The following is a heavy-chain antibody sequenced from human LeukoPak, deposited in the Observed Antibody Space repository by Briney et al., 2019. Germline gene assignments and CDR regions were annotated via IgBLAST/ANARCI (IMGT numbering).Heavy chain of an antibody. V-gene: IGHV3-48*03. CDR3: ARDSSGWHYYFDY. CDR1: GFTFSSYE. D-gene: IGHD6-19*01. CDR2: ISSSGSTI. J-gene: IGHJ4*02. Sequence: PGGSLRLSCAASGFTFSSYEMNWVRQAPGKGLEWVSHISSSGSTIYYADSVKGRFTISRDNAKNSLYLQMNSLRAEDTAVYYCARDSSGWHYYFDYWGQGTLVTVSS.